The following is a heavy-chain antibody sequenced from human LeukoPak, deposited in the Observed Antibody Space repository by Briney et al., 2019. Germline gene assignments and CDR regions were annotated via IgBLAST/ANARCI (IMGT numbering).Heavy chain of an antibody. CDR2: IYYSGST. D-gene: IGHD3-10*01. J-gene: IGHJ5*02. V-gene: IGHV4-61*08. Sequence: SETLSLTCAVSGGSISSGGYSWSWIRQPPGKGLEWIGYIYYSGSTNYNPSLKSRVTISVDTSKNQFSLKLSSVTAADTAVYYCARDRILWFGEGGWFDPWGQGTLVTVSS. CDR3: ARDRILWFGEGGWFDP. CDR1: GGSISSGGYS.